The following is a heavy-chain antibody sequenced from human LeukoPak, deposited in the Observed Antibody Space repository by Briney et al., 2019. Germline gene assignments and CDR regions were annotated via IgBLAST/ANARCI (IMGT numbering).Heavy chain of an antibody. CDR2: MNPNSGNT. D-gene: IGHD6-13*01. J-gene: IGHJ6*03. V-gene: IGHV1-8*01. CDR1: GYTFTSYD. CDR3: ARTAYSSSWYYYYYYMDV. Sequence: ASVKVSCKASGYTFTSYDINWVRQATGQGLGWMGWMNPNSGNTGYAQKFQGRVTMTRNTSISTAYMELSSLRSEDTAVYYCARTAYSSSWYYYYYYMDVWGKGTTVTISS.